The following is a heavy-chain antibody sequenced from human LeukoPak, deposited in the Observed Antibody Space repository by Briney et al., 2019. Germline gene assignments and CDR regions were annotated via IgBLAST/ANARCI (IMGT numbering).Heavy chain of an antibody. CDR3: ARADYSTAFDI. CDR2: IIPIFGTA. Sequence: SVKVSCKSSGCTFSSYAISWVRQPPAQGLEWMGVIIPIFGTANFAQKFQGRVTITAYESTSTASVELSSLRSEDTAVYYCARADYSTAFDIWGQGTMVTVSS. CDR1: GCTFSSYA. V-gene: IGHV1-69*13. J-gene: IGHJ3*02. D-gene: IGHD4-11*01.